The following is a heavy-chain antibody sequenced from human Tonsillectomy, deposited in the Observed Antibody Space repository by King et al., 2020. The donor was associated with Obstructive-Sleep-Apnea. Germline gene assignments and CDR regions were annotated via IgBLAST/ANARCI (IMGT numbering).Heavy chain of an antibody. CDR1: GFTFSNAW. D-gene: IGHD6-13*01. V-gene: IGHV3-15*01. CDR3: TTEGSSWSRRPNWFDP. CDR2: IKSKTDGGTT. J-gene: IGHJ5*02. Sequence: VQLVESGGGLVKPGGSLRLSCAASGFTFSNAWMSWVRQAPGKGLEWVGRIKSKTDGGTTDYAAPVKGRFTISRDDSKNTLYLQMNSLKTEDTAVYYCTTEGSSWSRRPNWFDPWGQGTLVTVSS.